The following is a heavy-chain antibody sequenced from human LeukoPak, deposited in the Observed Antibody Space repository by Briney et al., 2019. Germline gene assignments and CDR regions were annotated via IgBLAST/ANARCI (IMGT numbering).Heavy chain of an antibody. D-gene: IGHD5-18*01. CDR3: ARASETAMVTL. V-gene: IGHV4-61*05. Sequence: SETLSLTCTVSGGSISSSSYYWGWIRQPPGKGLEWIGYIYYSGSTNYNPSLKSRVTMLLDTSKNHISLKLTSVTAADTAIYFCARASETAMVTLWGQGTLVTVSS. CDR2: IYYSGST. J-gene: IGHJ4*02. CDR1: GGSISSSSYY.